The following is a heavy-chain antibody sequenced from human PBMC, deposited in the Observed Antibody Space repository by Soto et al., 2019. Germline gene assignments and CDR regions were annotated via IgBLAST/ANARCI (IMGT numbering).Heavy chain of an antibody. D-gene: IGHD2-2*01. J-gene: IGHJ6*02. Sequence: GESLKISCKGSGYSFTSYWIGWVRQMPGKGLEWMGITYPGDSDTRYSPSFQGQVTISADKSISTAYLQWSSLKASDTAMYYCARYNCSSTSCYRTYYYYGMDVWGQGTTVTVSS. CDR1: GYSFTSYW. V-gene: IGHV5-51*01. CDR3: ARYNCSSTSCYRTYYYYGMDV. CDR2: TYPGDSDT.